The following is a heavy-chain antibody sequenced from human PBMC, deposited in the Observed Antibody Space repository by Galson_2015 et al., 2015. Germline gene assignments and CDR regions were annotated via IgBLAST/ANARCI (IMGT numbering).Heavy chain of an antibody. D-gene: IGHD3-10*01. CDR3: AREPFVLWFRDPPRGWFDP. V-gene: IGHV1-46*01. CDR2: INPSGGST. J-gene: IGHJ5*02. CDR1: GYTFTSYY. Sequence: SVKVSCKASGYTFTSYYMHWVRQAPGQGLEWMGIINPSGGSTSYAQKFQGRVTMTRDTSTSTVYMELSSLRSEDTAVYYCAREPFVLWFRDPPRGWFDPWGQGTLVTVPS.